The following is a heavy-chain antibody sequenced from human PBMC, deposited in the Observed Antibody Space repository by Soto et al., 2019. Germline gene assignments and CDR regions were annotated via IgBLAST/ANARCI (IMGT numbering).Heavy chain of an antibody. CDR1: GGSVSYNSYY. J-gene: IGHJ4*02. CDR3: ARLVVVAPVANV. Sequence: QLRLQESGPGLVKPSETLSLTCSVSGGSVSYNSYYWGWIRQPPGKGLEWVGGIFYTGTTYYNPSLKDRLSISVDTSKNSFSLNLASVTAADKAVYFCARLVVVAPVANVWGQGALVTVSS. D-gene: IGHD2-21*01. V-gene: IGHV4-39*01. CDR2: IFYTGTT.